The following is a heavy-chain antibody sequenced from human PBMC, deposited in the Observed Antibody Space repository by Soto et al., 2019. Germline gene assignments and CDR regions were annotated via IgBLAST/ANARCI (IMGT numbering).Heavy chain of an antibody. Sequence: PSETLSLTCTVSGGSISSSSYYWGWIRQPPGKGLEWIGSIYYSGSTYYNPSLKSRVTISVDTSKNQFSLKLSSVTAADTAVYYCARLDLLSISYFDYWGQGTLVTVSS. V-gene: IGHV4-39*01. CDR2: IYYSGST. J-gene: IGHJ4*02. D-gene: IGHD3-10*01. CDR1: GGSISSSSYY. CDR3: ARLDLLSISYFDY.